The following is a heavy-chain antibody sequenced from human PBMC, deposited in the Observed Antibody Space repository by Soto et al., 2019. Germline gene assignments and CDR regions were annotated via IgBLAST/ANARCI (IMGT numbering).Heavy chain of an antibody. CDR3: ARHPSDFWFDP. J-gene: IGHJ5*02. D-gene: IGHD2-21*02. CDR1: GGSISSYY. V-gene: IGHV4-59*08. Sequence: ASETLSLTCTVSGGSISSYYWSWIRQPPGKGLEWIGYIYYSGSTKYNPSLKSRVTISVDTSKNQFSLKLSSVTAADTAVYYCARHPSDFWFDPWGQGTLVTVSS. CDR2: IYYSGST.